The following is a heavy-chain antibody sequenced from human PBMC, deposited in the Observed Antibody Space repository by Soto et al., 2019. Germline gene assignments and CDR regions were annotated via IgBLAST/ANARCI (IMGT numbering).Heavy chain of an antibody. Sequence: QVQLVQSGAEVKKPGSSVKVSCKASGGTFSSYTISWVRQAPGPGLEWMGRIIPILGIANYAQKFQGRVTITSNKSTSTAYMELSSLRSEDTAVYYCARGYCSGGSCYQHYYYYMDVWGKGTTVTVSS. J-gene: IGHJ6*03. CDR2: IIPILGIA. V-gene: IGHV1-69*02. D-gene: IGHD2-15*01. CDR1: GGTFSSYT. CDR3: ARGYCSGGSCYQHYYYYMDV.